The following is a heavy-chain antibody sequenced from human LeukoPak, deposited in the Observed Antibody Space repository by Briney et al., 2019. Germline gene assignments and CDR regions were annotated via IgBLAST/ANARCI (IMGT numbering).Heavy chain of an antibody. D-gene: IGHD5-12*01. CDR3: AREGYSGYDSNKFDY. Sequence: GGSLRLSCVGSGFTLSSYWMSWVRQAPGKGLEWVANIKQTGSEIYYVESVEGRFTISRDNAKEALFLQMNSLRSEDTAVYYCAREGYSGYDSNKFDYWGQGTLVTVSS. V-gene: IGHV3-7*03. CDR2: IKQTGSEI. J-gene: IGHJ4*02. CDR1: GFTLSSYW.